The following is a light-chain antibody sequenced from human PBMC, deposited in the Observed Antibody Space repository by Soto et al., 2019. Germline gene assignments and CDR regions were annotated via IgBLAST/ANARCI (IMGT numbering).Light chain of an antibody. CDR1: SGSIASNY. V-gene: IGLV6-57*04. CDR2: EDN. CDR3: QSYYSSTVV. J-gene: IGLJ2*01. Sequence: NFMLTQPHSVSESPGKTVTISCTRSSGSIASNYVQWYQQRPGSAPTTVIYEDNQRPSGVPDRFSGSIDSSSNSASLTISGLKTEDEADYYCQSYYSSTVVFGGVTKLTVL.